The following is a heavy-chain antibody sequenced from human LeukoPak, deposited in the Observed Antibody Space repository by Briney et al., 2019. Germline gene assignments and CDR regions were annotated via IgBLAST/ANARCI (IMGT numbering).Heavy chain of an antibody. CDR3: AKDRPPECSSTSCFAEYFQH. J-gene: IGHJ1*01. Sequence: PGGSLRLSCAASGFTFSSYGMQWVRQAPGKGLEWVAVISYDGSNKYYADSVKGRFTISRDNSTNTLYLKMNSLRAEDTAVYYCAKDRPPECSSTSCFAEYFQHWGQGTLVTVSS. CDR2: ISYDGSNK. V-gene: IGHV3-30*18. CDR1: GFTFSSYG. D-gene: IGHD2-2*01.